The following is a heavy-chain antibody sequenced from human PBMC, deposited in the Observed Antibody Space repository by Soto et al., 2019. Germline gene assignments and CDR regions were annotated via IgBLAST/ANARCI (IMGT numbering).Heavy chain of an antibody. V-gene: IGHV3-21*01. CDR1: GFTFSSYS. CDR3: ARDQPGYSYGYGLGY. J-gene: IGHJ4*02. Sequence: EVQLVESGGGLVKPGGSLRLSCAASGFTFSSYSMNWVRQAPGKVLEWVSSISSSSSYIYYADSVKGRVTISRDNAKNSLYLQRNSLRAEDTAVYYCARDQPGYSYGYGLGYWGQGTLVTVSS. CDR2: ISSSSSYI. D-gene: IGHD5-18*01.